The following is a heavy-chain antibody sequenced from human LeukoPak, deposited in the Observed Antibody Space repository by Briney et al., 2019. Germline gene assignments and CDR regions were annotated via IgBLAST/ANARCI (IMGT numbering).Heavy chain of an antibody. CDR2: ISYDGSNK. D-gene: IGHD6-19*01. V-gene: IGHV3-30*03. CDR3: ATLSTDSSGWYGMDDY. J-gene: IGHJ4*02. CDR1: GFTFSSYG. Sequence: TGGSLRLSCAASGFTFSSYGMHWVRQAPGKGLEWVAVISYDGSNKYYADSVKGRFTISGDNSKNTLYLQMNSLRAEDTAVYYCATLSTDSSGWYGMDDYWGQGTLVTVSS.